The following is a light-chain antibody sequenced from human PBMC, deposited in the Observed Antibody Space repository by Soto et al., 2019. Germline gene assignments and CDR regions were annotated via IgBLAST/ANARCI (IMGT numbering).Light chain of an antibody. Sequence: QSVLTQPASVSRSPGQSITIACAGTSSDIGRYNMVSWYQQHPGKVPKLLIYDVSIRPSGVSDRFSGSRSGNTASLTISGLQPEDEADYYCTSYTSKNTHVFGGGTKVTVL. V-gene: IGLV2-14*02. J-gene: IGLJ1*01. CDR1: SSDIGRYNM. CDR3: TSYTSKNTHV. CDR2: DVS.